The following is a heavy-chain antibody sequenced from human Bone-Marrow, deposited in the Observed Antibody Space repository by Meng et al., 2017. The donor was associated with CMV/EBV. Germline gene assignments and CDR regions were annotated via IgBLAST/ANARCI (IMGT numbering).Heavy chain of an antibody. CDR3: ARGRRGILKSFGVVTPQWVPFDY. D-gene: IGHD3-3*01. Sequence: SETLSLTCTVSGGSISSYYWSWIRQPPGKGLEWIGEINHSGSTNYNPSLKSRVTISVDTSKNQFSLKLSSVTAADTAVYYCARGRRGILKSFGVVTPQWVPFDYWGQGKLVTVYS. J-gene: IGHJ4*02. V-gene: IGHV4-34*01. CDR1: GGSISSYY. CDR2: INHSGST.